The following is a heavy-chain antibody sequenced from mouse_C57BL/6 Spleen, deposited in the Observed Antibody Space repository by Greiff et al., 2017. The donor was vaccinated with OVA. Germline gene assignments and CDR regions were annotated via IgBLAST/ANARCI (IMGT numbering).Heavy chain of an antibody. D-gene: IGHD4-1*01. J-gene: IGHJ3*01. CDR2: IYPGDGDT. CDR3: ARGANWDSWFAY. CDR1: GYAFSSYW. Sequence: VKLMESGAELVKPGASVKISCKASGYAFSSYWMNWVKQRPGKGLEWIGQIYPGDGDTNYNGKFKGKATLTADKSSSTAYMQLSSLTSEDSAVYFCARGANWDSWFAYWGQGTLVTVSA. V-gene: IGHV1-80*01.